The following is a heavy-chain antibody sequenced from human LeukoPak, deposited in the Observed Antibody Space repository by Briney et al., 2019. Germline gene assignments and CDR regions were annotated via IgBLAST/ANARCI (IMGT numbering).Heavy chain of an antibody. CDR3: ARAIPYYYDSSGLPRGAFDI. V-gene: IGHV3-53*01. CDR2: IYSGGST. Sequence: PGGSLRLSCAASGFTVSSNYISWVRQAPGKGLEWVSVIYSGGSTYYADSVKGRFTISRHNSKNTLYLQMNGLRAEDTAVYYCARAIPYYYDSSGLPRGAFDIWGQGTMVTVSS. J-gene: IGHJ3*02. CDR1: GFTVSSNY. D-gene: IGHD3-22*01.